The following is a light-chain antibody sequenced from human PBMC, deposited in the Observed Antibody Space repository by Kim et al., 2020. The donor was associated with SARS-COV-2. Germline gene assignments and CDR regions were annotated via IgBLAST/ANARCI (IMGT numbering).Light chain of an antibody. CDR2: APP. CDR3: QRCDSAPWT. J-gene: IGKJ1*01. Sequence: ASVDDRVTITCRASQDFSNYLASFQLRPGHAPDLLFYAPPALQAAVPFRFIGRGSQTDLTLPVASLQPEDVATLYCQRCDSAPWTFGRRTPVDI. CDR1: QDFSNY. V-gene: IGKV1-27*01.